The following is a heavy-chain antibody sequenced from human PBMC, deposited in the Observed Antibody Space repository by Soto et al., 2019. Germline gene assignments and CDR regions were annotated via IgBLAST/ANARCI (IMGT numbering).Heavy chain of an antibody. V-gene: IGHV3-15*01. CDR3: TTASTWLVLGALTWPVYGMDV. CDR1: GGSISSSNW. CDR2: IKSKTDGGTT. Sequence: PSETLSLTCAVSGGSISSSNWWSWVRQAPGKGLEWVGRIKSKTDGGTTDYAAPVKGRFTISRDDSKNTLYLQMNSLKTEDTAVYYCTTASTWLVLGALTWPVYGMDVWGQGTTVTVSS. D-gene: IGHD6-19*01. J-gene: IGHJ6*02.